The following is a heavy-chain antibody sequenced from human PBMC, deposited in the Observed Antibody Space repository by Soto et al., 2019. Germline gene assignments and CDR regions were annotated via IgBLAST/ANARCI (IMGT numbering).Heavy chain of an antibody. V-gene: IGHV4-39*07. J-gene: IGHJ6*02. D-gene: IGHD2-8*01. CDR1: GGSISSGGYY. CDR2: INHSGST. CDR3: ARAGVGYCTNGVCYRVYYYGMDV. Sequence: SETLSLTCTVSGGSISSGGYYWSWIRQPPGKGLEWIGEINHSGSTNYNPSLKSRVTISVDTSKNQFSLKLSSVTAADTAVYYCARAGVGYCTNGVCYRVYYYGMDVWGQGTTVTVSS.